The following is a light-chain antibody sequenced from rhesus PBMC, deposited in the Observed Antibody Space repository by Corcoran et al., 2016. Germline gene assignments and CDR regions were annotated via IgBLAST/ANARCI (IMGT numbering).Light chain of an antibody. V-gene: IGKV1-21*01. J-gene: IGKJ2*01. CDR3: QPYHSAPFR. CDR2: KAS. CDR1: QGISSW. Sequence: DIQMTQSPSSLSASVGDRVTITCRARQGISSWSAWYQPKPGKAPKFLIYKASRLQSGVPSRFSCSGSGTYFTLTISSLQPEYFATYYSQPYHSAPFRFGQWTKVAIK.